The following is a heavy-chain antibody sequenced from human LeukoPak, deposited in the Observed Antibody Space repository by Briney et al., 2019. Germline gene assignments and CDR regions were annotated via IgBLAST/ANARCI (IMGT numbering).Heavy chain of an antibody. CDR2: INHSEST. CDR3: AREGYSYGYVGY. Sequence: PSETLSLTCAVYGGPFSGYYWSWIRQPPGKGREWRGEINHSESTNYNPSLKSRVTISVDTSKNQFSLKLSSVTAADTAVYYCAREGYSYGYVGYWGQGTLVTVSS. CDR1: GGPFSGYY. D-gene: IGHD5-18*01. V-gene: IGHV4-34*01. J-gene: IGHJ4*02.